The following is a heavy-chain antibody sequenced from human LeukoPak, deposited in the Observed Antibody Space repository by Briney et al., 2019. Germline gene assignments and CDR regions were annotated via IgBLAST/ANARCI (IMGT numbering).Heavy chain of an antibody. CDR3: AKDQYGEAFDI. Sequence: GGSLRLSCVVSGITFSGYSMIWVRQAPGKGLEWLSFMTTSGNTIFYAESVKDRFTISRDNAKNTLYLQMNSLRAEDTAVYYCAKDQYGEAFDIWGPGTMVTVSS. CDR2: MTTSGNTI. D-gene: IGHD4-17*01. J-gene: IGHJ3*02. V-gene: IGHV3-48*01. CDR1: GITFSGYS.